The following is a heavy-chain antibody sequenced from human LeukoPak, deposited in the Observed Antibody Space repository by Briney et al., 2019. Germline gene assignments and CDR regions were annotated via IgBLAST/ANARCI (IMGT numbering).Heavy chain of an antibody. CDR3: ARASELGEWFGDLLYI. D-gene: IGHD3-10*01. CDR1: GGTFSSFP. V-gene: IGHV1-69*08. Sequence: SVKVSCKASGGTFSSFPISWVRQAPGQGLGWLGRIIPFLDTTNYAHKFQGRVKITADKSTSTAYLELRSLRSEDTAIYYCARASELGEWFGDLLYIWGQGTTVTVSS. J-gene: IGHJ6*02. CDR2: IIPFLDTT.